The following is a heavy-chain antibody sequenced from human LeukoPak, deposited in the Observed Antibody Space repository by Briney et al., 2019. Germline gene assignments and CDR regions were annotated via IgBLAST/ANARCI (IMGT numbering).Heavy chain of an antibody. Sequence: SETLSLNCTVSGGSIGSYYWSWIRQPPGQGLQWIGYIYYSGSTNYNPSLKSRVTISVDTSKNQFSLKLSSVTAADTAVYYCARQGGGFWYFDLWGRGTLVTVSS. D-gene: IGHD6-25*01. V-gene: IGHV4-59*08. CDR3: ARQGGGFWYFDL. J-gene: IGHJ2*01. CDR2: IYYSGST. CDR1: GGSIGSYY.